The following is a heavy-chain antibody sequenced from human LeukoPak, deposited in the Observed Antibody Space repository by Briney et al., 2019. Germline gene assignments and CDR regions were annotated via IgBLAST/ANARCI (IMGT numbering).Heavy chain of an antibody. CDR2: IYYSGST. D-gene: IGHD3-10*01. CDR1: VGSISSSSYY. V-gene: IGHV4-39*01. J-gene: IGHJ4*02. Sequence: SSETLSLTCTVSVGSISSSSYYWGWIRQPPGRGLERIGSIYYSGSTYYNPSLKSRVTISVDTSKNRFSLKLSSVTAAHTAVYYCVEGYRSGSYPVPDYFDYWGQGTLVTVSS. CDR3: VEGYRSGSYPVPDYFDY.